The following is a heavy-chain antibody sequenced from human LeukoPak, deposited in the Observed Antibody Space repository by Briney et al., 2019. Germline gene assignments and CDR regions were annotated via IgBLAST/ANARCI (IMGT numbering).Heavy chain of an antibody. CDR2: ISSSSSTI. J-gene: IGHJ4*02. V-gene: IGHV3-48*01. CDR3: ARGGAARSSDY. D-gene: IGHD6-6*01. CDR1: GYTFSSYA. Sequence: PGRSLRLSCAASGYTFSSYAMHWVRQAPGKGLEWVSYISSSSSTIYYADSVKGRFTISRDNAKNSLYLQMNSLRAEDTAVYYCARGGAARSSDYWGQGTLVTVSS.